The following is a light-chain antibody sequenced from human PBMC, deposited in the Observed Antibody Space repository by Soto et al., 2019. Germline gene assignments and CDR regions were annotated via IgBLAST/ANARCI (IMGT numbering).Light chain of an antibody. V-gene: IGKV1-33*01. CDR1: QDISMY. CDR3: QQYDNRFT. Sequence: DIQMTQSPSSLYASVGDRVTISCQATQDISMYLYWYQHKSGKPPMLLIYDASNLETGVPSRFSGSGSGTEFTFTISSLQAEDIATYYCQQYDNRFTFGPGTKVDIK. J-gene: IGKJ3*01. CDR2: DAS.